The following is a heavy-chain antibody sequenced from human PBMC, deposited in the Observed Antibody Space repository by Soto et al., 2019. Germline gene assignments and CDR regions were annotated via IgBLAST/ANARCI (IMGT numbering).Heavy chain of an antibody. J-gene: IGHJ1*01. CDR1: GGTFSSYA. D-gene: IGHD2-15*01. CDR3: ARAVVRYCSGGSCYSQYFQH. Sequence: QVQLVQSGAEVKKPGSSVKVSCKASGGTFSSYAISWVRQAPGQGLEWMGGIIPIFGTANYAQKFQGRVTITADESTSTAYMELSSLRSEDTAVYYCARAVVRYCSGGSCYSQYFQHWGQGTLVTVSS. CDR2: IIPIFGTA. V-gene: IGHV1-69*01.